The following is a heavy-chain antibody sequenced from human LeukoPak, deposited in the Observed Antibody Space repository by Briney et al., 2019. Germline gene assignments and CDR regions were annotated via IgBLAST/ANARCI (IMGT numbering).Heavy chain of an antibody. Sequence: AISGRGGSTSYADSVKGRFTISRDNSKNTLYLQMNSLRAEDTAVYYCAKVRSSGWYYFDYWGQGTLVTVSS. D-gene: IGHD6-19*01. J-gene: IGHJ4*02. CDR3: AKVRSSGWYYFDY. CDR2: ISGRGGST. V-gene: IGHV3-23*01.